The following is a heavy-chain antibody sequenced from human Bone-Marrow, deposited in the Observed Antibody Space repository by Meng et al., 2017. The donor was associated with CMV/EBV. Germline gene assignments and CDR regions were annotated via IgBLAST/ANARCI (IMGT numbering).Heavy chain of an antibody. J-gene: IGHJ1*01. CDR1: GFTFSSYA. D-gene: IGHD4/OR15-4a*01. V-gene: IGHV3-74*01. CDR3: ARSTSAKTDYWT. Sequence: GESLKISCAASGFTFSSYAMHWVRQVPGKGPVWVARLDDQRGTKYADFVEGRLTISRDDLKNTLYLQINSLRVEDTAVYYCARSTSAKTDYWTWGQGTLVTVSS. CDR2: LDDQRGT.